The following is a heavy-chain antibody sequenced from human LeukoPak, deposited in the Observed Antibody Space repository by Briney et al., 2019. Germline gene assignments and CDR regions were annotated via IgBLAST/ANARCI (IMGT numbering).Heavy chain of an antibody. V-gene: IGHV1-69*13. CDR2: IIPIFGTA. CDR1: GGTFSSYA. CDR3: ARVVVPAAAPRDGMDV. J-gene: IGHJ6*02. Sequence: SVKVSCKASGGTFSSYAISWVRQAPGQGLEWMGGIIPIFGTANYAQKFQGRVTITADESTSTAYMELSSLRSEDTAVFYCARVVVPAAAPRDGMDVWGQGTTVTVSS. D-gene: IGHD2-2*01.